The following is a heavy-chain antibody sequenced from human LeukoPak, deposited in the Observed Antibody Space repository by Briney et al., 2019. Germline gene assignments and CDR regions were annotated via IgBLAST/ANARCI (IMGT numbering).Heavy chain of an antibody. Sequence: GGSLRLSCTASGFTFGDYAMSWFRQAPGKGLEWVGFIRSKAYGGTTEYAASVKGRFTISRDDSKSIAYLQMNSLKTEDTAVYYCAELGITMIGGVWGKGTTVTISS. CDR1: GFTFGDYA. V-gene: IGHV3-49*03. D-gene: IGHD3-10*02. J-gene: IGHJ6*04. CDR2: IRSKAYGGTT. CDR3: AELGITMIGGV.